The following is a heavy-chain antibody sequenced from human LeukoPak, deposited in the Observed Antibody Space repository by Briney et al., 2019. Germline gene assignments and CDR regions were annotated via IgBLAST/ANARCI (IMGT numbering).Heavy chain of an antibody. J-gene: IGHJ4*02. CDR1: GFTFTSYS. D-gene: IGHD3-9*01. CDR2: ISGGGGST. CDR3: VNGGYYDLLTGFDY. V-gene: IGHV3-23*01. Sequence: GGSLRLSCAASGFTFTSYSMNWVRQAPGKGLEWVSTISGGGGSTYYADSVKGRFTISRGNSKNTLYLQMSSLRPEDTAVYYCVNGGYYDLLTGFDYWGQGTLVTVSS.